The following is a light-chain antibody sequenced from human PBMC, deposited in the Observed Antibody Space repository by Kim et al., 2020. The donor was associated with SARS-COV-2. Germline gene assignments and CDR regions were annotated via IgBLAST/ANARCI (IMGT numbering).Light chain of an antibody. Sequence: QSALTQPASVSGSPGQSITISCSGTSSDVGAFNYVSWYQQHPGKAPKVVISDVRNRPSGVSDRFSGSKSGNTASLTISGLQAEDEADYYFASYTSSNTWVFGGGTQLTVL. CDR2: DVR. CDR3: ASYTSSNTWV. CDR1: SSDVGAFNY. V-gene: IGLV2-14*03. J-gene: IGLJ3*02.